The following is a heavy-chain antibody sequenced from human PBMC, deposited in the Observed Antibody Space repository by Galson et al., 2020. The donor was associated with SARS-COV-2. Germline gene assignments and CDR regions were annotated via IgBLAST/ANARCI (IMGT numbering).Heavy chain of an antibody. Sequence: GGTLRLSCAASGFTFDDYAMHWVRQAPPQGLEWVSGISWNSGSIGYADSVKGRFTISRDNAKNYLYLRMLSLRAEDTSLYYCQSSGYYHDYWGHGTRVIVSS. CDR3: QSSGYYHDY. V-gene: IGHV3-9*01. CDR2: ISWNSGSI. J-gene: IGHJ4*01. CDR1: GFTFDDYA. D-gene: IGHD3-22*01.